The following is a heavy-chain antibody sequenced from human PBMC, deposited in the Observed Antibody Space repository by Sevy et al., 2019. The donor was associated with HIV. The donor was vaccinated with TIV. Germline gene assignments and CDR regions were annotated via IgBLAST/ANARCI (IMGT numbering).Heavy chain of an antibody. CDR1: GFTFSGYG. Sequence: GGSLRLSCAASGFTFSGYGMHWVRQAPGKGLEWVAIISYDGSKKYYSESVKGRFAISRDNSRNTLNLQMSSLRVEDTVEYYCASGFAYQEQYYYFFGMDVWGRGTTVTVSS. CDR3: ASGFAYQEQYYYFFGMDV. J-gene: IGHJ6*02. CDR2: ISYDGSKK. V-gene: IGHV3-30*03. D-gene: IGHD5-12*01.